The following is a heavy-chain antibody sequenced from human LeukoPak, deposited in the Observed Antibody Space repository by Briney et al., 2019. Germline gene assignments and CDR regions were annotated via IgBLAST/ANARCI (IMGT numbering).Heavy chain of an antibody. CDR2: MNPNSANT. CDR3: ARGVTYCSTTRCYTVDY. V-gene: IGHV1-8*03. J-gene: IGHJ4*02. D-gene: IGHD2-2*02. CDR1: GYTFTSYD. Sequence: ASVKVSCKASGYTFTSYDINWVRQATGQGLEWMGWMNPNSANTGYAQKFQGRVTITRDSSISTAYMELSSLRSEDTAVYYCARGVTYCSTTRCYTVDYWGQGTLVTVSP.